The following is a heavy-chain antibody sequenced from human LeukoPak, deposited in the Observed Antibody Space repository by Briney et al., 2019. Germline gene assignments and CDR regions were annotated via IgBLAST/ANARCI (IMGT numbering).Heavy chain of an antibody. J-gene: IGHJ4*02. CDR1: GYTFFSFG. V-gene: IGHV1-18*01. CDR3: ARDQTFYFDSGGPNFDF. D-gene: IGHD3-22*01. CDR2: ISAYNGDT. Sequence: ASVTVSCKPSGYTFFSFGVSWVRQAPGQGLEWLGWISAYNGDTKYSQKFQGRVTMTTDTATSTAYMELRSLRTDDTAVYYCARDQTFYFDSGGPNFDFWGQGSLVTVSS.